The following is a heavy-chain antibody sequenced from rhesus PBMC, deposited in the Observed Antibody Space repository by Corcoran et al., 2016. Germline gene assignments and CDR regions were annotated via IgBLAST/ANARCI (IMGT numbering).Heavy chain of an antibody. D-gene: IGHD3-16*01. CDR3: ARGLYSGSYYPLDY. CDR2: IYPRNGNT. J-gene: IGHJ4*01. V-gene: IGHV1-200*01. CDR1: GYTFTSYY. Sequence: QVQLVQSGAEVKKPGTSVKLSCKASGYTFTSYYRNWVRQAPGQVLEWMGWIYPRNGNTGYAQKFQGRVTMTRDTSTSTAYMELNSLRSEDTAVYYCARGLYSGSYYPLDYWGQGVLVTVSS.